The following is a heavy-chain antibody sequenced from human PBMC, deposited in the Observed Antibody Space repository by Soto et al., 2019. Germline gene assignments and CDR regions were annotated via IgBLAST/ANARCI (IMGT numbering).Heavy chain of an antibody. CDR1: GFTFSSYA. Sequence: EVQRLESGGGLVQPGGSLRLSCAASGFTFSSYAMSWVRQAPGKGLEWVSAISGSGGSTYYADSVKGRFTISRDNSKNTLYLQMNSLSAEDTAVYYCANIVVVPAANYGMDVWGQGTTVTVSS. CDR3: ANIVVVPAANYGMDV. CDR2: ISGSGGST. J-gene: IGHJ6*02. D-gene: IGHD2-2*01. V-gene: IGHV3-23*01.